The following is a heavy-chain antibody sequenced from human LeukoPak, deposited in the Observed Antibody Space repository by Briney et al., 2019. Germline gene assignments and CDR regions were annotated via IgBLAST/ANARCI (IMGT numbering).Heavy chain of an antibody. CDR1: GYTFTSYD. D-gene: IGHD3-16*02. Sequence: ASVKVSCKASGYTFTSYDINWVRQATGQGLEWMGWMNPNSGNTGSAQRFQGRITMARDTSISTAYMELSSLRSEDAAVYYCARGPLVRLPSSFDPWGQGTLVTVSS. J-gene: IGHJ5*02. CDR2: MNPNSGNT. V-gene: IGHV1-8*01. CDR3: ARGPLVRLPSSFDP.